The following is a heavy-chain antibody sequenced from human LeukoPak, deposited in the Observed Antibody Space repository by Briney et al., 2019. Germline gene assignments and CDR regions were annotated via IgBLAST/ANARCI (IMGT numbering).Heavy chain of an antibody. CDR3: PRVTSAAYFDY. D-gene: IGHD6-25*01. V-gene: IGHV3-30-3*01. J-gene: IGHJ4*02. CDR2: IAYDGSNK. CDR1: GFTFSSYA. Sequence: HPGRSLRLSCAASGFTFSSYAMHWVRQAPGKGLEWVAVIAYDGSNKYYADSVKGRFTISRDNSKNTLYLQMNSPRPEDTAVYYCPRVTSAAYFDYWGQGTLVTVSS.